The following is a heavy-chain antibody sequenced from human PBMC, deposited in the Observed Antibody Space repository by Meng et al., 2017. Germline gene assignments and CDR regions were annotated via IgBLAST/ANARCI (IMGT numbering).Heavy chain of an antibody. V-gene: IGHV4-4*02. CDR3: ARWSIYCSGGSCYSFDY. CDR1: GGSISSSNW. D-gene: IGHD2-15*01. Sequence: QLQASGPVLVKPSGTLSLTCAVSGGSISSSNWWSWVRQPPGKGLEWIGEIYHSGSTNYNPSLKSRVTISVDKSKNQFSLKLSSVTAADTAVYYCARWSIYCSGGSCYSFDYWGQGTLVTVSS. CDR2: IYHSGST. J-gene: IGHJ4*02.